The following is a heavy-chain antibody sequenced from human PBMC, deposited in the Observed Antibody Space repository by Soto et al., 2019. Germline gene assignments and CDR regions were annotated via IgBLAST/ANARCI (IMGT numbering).Heavy chain of an antibody. CDR1: GFTFSSYS. Sequence: EVQLVESGGGLVQPGGSLRLSCAASGFTFSSYSMNWVRQAPGKGLEWVSYISSSSSTIYYADSVKGRFTISRDNAKNSLYLQMNSLRAEDTAVYYCARDMSGNYYGSGSYYNPFDYWGQGTLVTVSS. CDR3: ARDMSGNYYGSGSYYNPFDY. D-gene: IGHD3-10*01. J-gene: IGHJ4*02. CDR2: ISSSSSTI. V-gene: IGHV3-48*01.